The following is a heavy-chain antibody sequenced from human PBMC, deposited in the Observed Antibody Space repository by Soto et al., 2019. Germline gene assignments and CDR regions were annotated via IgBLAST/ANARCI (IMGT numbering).Heavy chain of an antibody. CDR3: ARAYPARD. CDR1: GFGFTDTW. Sequence: EVQLVESGGGLVKPGGSLRLSCAASGFGFTDTWMSWVRQAPGKGLEWVSVIYSGGSTYYADSVKGRFTISRDNSKNTLYLQMNSLRAEDTAVYYCARAYPARDWGQGTLVTVSS. V-gene: IGHV3-66*01. D-gene: IGHD2-2*01. J-gene: IGHJ4*02. CDR2: IYSGGST.